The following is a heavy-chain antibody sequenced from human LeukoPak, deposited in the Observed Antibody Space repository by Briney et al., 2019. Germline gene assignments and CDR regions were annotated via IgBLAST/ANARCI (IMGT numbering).Heavy chain of an antibody. CDR1: GFTFSSYA. D-gene: IGHD6-6*01. CDR2: ISGSGDNT. Sequence: GGSLRLSCAASGFTFSSYAMSWVRQVPGKGLEWVSVISGSGDNTYYADSVKGRFTISRDNSKNTLYLQMNSLRAEDTAVYYCAKDRESSSRPYFFDYWGQGTLVTVSS. CDR3: AKDRESSSRPYFFDY. V-gene: IGHV3-23*01. J-gene: IGHJ4*02.